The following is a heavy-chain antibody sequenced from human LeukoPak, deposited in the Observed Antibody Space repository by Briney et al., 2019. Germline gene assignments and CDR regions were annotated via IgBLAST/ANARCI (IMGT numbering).Heavy chain of an antibody. Sequence: ASVKVSCKASGYTVTSYDINWVRQATGQGLEWMGWMNPNSGNTGYAQKFQGRVTMTRNTSISTAYMELSSLRSEDTAVYYCARRVGATVNWFDPWGQGTLVTVSS. CDR3: ARRVGATVNWFDP. J-gene: IGHJ5*02. D-gene: IGHD1-26*01. CDR2: MNPNSGNT. V-gene: IGHV1-8*01. CDR1: GYTVTSYD.